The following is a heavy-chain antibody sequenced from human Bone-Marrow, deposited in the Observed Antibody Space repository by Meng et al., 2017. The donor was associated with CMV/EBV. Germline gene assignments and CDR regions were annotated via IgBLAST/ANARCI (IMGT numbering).Heavy chain of an antibody. CDR1: GFTFSSYG. CDR3: AKDYGSGSWYLDY. D-gene: IGHD3-10*01. J-gene: IGHJ4*02. Sequence: GGSLRLSCAASGFTFSSYGMHWVRQAPGKGLEWVAVIWYDGSNKYYADSVKGRFTISRDNSKNTLYLQMNSLRAEDTAVYYCAKDYGSGSWYLDYWGQGNLVTVSS. CDR2: IWYDGSNK. V-gene: IGHV3-33*06.